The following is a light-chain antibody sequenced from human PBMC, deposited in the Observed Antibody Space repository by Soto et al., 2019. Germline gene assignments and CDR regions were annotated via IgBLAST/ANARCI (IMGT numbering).Light chain of an antibody. V-gene: IGKV1-5*01. CDR2: AAS. CDR1: QTIDSW. J-gene: IGKJ4*01. CDR3: QQLNSYPLT. Sequence: DIQMTQSPWTLSASVGYRFTITCRASQTIDSWLAWYQQRPGKPPNLLIYAASTLHSGVPSKFSGSGSGTDFTLTISSLQPEDFATYYCQQLNSYPLTFGGGTKVDIK.